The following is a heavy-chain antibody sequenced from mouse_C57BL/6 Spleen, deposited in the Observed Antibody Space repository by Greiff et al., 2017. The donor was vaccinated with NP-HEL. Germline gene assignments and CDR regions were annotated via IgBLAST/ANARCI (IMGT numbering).Heavy chain of an antibody. D-gene: IGHD1-1*01. CDR1: GFTFSDYG. J-gene: IGHJ3*01. CDR2: ISSGSSTI. CDR3: ARPAYGSSSWFAY. Sequence: EVKLMESGGGLVKPGGSLKLSCAASGFTFSDYGMHWVRQAPEKGLEWVAYISSGSSTIYYADTVKGRFTIARDNAKNTLFLQMTSLRSEDTAMYYCARPAYGSSSWFAYWGKGTLVTVSA. V-gene: IGHV5-17*01.